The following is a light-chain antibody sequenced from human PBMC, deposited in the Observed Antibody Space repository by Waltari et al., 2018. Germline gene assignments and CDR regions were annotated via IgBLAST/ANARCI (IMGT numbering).Light chain of an antibody. J-gene: IGLJ1*01. CDR2: RNS. V-gene: IGLV1-44*01. Sequence: QSGLTQSPSVSVTPGQRVTISCSGSTSNIGGNNVNWYQQFPGTAPKLLIYRNSERPSPVTHRFSGSKSGTAASLSISGLESEDEAEYYCSAWDDSDHVFGTGTRVTVL. CDR3: SAWDDSDHV. CDR1: TSNIGGNN.